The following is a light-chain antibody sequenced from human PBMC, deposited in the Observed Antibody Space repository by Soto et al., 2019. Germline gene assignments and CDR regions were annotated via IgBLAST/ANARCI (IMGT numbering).Light chain of an antibody. CDR1: QSISND. CDR2: DTS. J-gene: IGKJ5*01. CDR3: QQHSNWPPFT. Sequence: EIVLTQSPATLSLSPGERATLSCRASQSISNDFAWFQQKPGQAPRLLIYDTSNRASGIPARFSGSGSGTDFTLTIRSLEPEDFAIYYCQQHSNWPPFTFGQGTRLEIK. V-gene: IGKV3-11*01.